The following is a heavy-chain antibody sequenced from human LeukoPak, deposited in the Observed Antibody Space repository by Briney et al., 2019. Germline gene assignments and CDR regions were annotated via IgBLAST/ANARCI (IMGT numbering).Heavy chain of an antibody. CDR3: ARETDFGVVTN. Sequence: SQTLSLTCDISGDSVSSNGASWTWIRQSPSRGLEWLGRTYYRSKWYNDYAVSVKSRTSINPDTFKNQFSLQLNSVTPEDTAVYYCARETDFGVVTNWGQGTLVTVSS. D-gene: IGHD3-3*01. J-gene: IGHJ4*02. V-gene: IGHV6-1*01. CDR1: GDSVSSNGAS. CDR2: TYYRSKWYN.